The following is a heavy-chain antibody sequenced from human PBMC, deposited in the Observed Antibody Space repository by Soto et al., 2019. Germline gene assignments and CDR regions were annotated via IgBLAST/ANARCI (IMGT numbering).Heavy chain of an antibody. V-gene: IGHV3-66*01. J-gene: IGHJ4*02. CDR3: AKDRWIAAAGTLYY. CDR2: IYSAATT. D-gene: IGHD6-13*01. Sequence: GGSLRLSCAASGFTVSSNYMSWVRQAPGEGLEWVSLIYSAATTYYADSVKGRFTISRDTSKNTLYLQMNSLRAEDTAVYYCAKDRWIAAAGTLYYWGQGALVTVSS. CDR1: GFTVSSNY.